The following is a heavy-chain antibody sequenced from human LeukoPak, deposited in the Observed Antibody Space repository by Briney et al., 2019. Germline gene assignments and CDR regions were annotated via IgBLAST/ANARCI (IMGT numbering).Heavy chain of an antibody. D-gene: IGHD3-22*01. CDR2: IYPGDSDT. CDR1: GYSFASYW. V-gene: IGHV5-51*01. Sequence: SGESLKISCKGSGYSFASYWIGWVRQMPGKGLEWMGIIYPGDSDTRYSPSFQGQVTISADKSISTAYLQWSSLKASDTAMYYCARQFDSSSYSGWFDPWGQGTLVTVSS. J-gene: IGHJ5*02. CDR3: ARQFDSSSYSGWFDP.